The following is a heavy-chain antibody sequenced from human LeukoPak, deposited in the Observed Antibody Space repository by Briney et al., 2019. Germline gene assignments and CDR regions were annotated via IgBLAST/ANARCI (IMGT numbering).Heavy chain of an antibody. CDR1: GGSIRNSSYY. CDR3: ARVSSSSRPNFDY. Sequence: SETLSLTCTVSGGSIRNSSYYWGWIRQPPGKGLEWSGSMYYSGSAYYNPSLKSRVTISVDTSKNQFSLKLSSVTAADTALYYCARVSSSSRPNFDYWGQGTLVTVSS. CDR2: MYYSGSA. V-gene: IGHV4-39*01. J-gene: IGHJ4*02. D-gene: IGHD6-6*01.